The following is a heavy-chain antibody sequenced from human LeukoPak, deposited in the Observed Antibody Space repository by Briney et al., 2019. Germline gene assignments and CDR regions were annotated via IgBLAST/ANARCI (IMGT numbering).Heavy chain of an antibody. CDR2: ISSSSSYI. J-gene: IGHJ1*01. V-gene: IGHV3-21*04. CDR1: GFTFSSYS. D-gene: IGHD3-16*02. Sequence: GGSLRLSRAASGFTFSSYSMNWVRQAPGKGLEWVSSISSSSSYIYYADSVKGRFTISRDNAKNSLYLQMNSLRAEDTAVYYCARVASSVWGNYRTDPDHWGQGILVTVSS. CDR3: ARVASSVWGNYRTDPDH.